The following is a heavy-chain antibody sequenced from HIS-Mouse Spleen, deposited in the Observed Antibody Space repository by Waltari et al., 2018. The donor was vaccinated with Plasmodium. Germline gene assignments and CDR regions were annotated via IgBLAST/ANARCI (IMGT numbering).Heavy chain of an antibody. CDR1: GFTVSSNY. D-gene: IGHD6-6*01. V-gene: IGHV3-53*01. J-gene: IGHJ3*02. CDR3: ARGMKSSSSAFDI. Sequence: EVQLVESGGGLIQPGGSLRLSCAASGFTVSSNYMSWVRQAPGKGLEWVSVIYSGGSTDYADSVKGRFTISRDNSKNTLYLQMNSLSAEDTAVYYCARGMKSSSSAFDIWGQGTMVTVSS. CDR2: IYSGGST.